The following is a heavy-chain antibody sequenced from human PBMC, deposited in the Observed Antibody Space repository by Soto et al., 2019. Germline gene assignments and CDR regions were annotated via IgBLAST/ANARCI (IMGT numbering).Heavy chain of an antibody. D-gene: IGHD3-22*01. CDR1: GDSISSGDYY. CDR3: ARRHYYDSGGYADALDI. J-gene: IGHJ3*02. V-gene: IGHV4-30-4*01. Sequence: ASETLSLTCTVSGDSISSGDYYWSWIRQSPDKGLEWIGYTYHSGRTYYKPSLKSRVTISADTSKNQFSLKLSSVTAADTAVYYCARRHYYDSGGYADALDIWGQGTSVTVSS. CDR2: TYHSGRT.